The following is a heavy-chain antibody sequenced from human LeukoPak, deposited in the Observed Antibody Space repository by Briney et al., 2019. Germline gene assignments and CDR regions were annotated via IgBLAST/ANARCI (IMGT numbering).Heavy chain of an antibody. CDR1: GFTFSTYG. CDR3: AAVDVDTAFP. Sequence: PGGSLRLSCAASGFTFSTYGMTWVRQAPGKGLEWVSAISGSGSSTYYADSVKGRFTISRDNSKNTLYLQMNSLRAEDTAVYCCAAVDVDTAFPWGQGTLVTVSS. D-gene: IGHD5-18*01. CDR2: ISGSGSST. V-gene: IGHV3-23*01. J-gene: IGHJ5*02.